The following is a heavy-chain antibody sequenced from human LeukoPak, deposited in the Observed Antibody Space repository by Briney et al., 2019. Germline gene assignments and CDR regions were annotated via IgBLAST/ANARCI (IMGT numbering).Heavy chain of an antibody. CDR3: AKDSHWILFDD. CDR1: GFTVSSNY. V-gene: IGHV3-23*01. J-gene: IGHJ4*02. D-gene: IGHD2-2*03. Sequence: GGSLRLSCAASGFTVSSNYMSWVRQAPGKGLEWVSAISGSGDSTYYADSVKGRFTISRDNSKNTLYLQMNSLRDEDTAVYYCAKDSHWILFDDWGQGTLVTVSS. CDR2: ISGSGDST.